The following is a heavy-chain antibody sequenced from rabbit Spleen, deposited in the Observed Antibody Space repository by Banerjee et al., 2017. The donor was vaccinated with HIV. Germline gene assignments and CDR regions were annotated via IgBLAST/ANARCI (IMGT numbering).Heavy chain of an antibody. Sequence: QSLEESGGGLVKPGASLTLTCKASGFSFNSGYDMCWVRQAPGKGLELIGCIDTGDGSTFYASWATGRFTISKTSSTSVTLQKTSLTAADTATYFCAGGSATMTMVITGYYLNFWGPGTLVTVS. D-gene: IGHD2-1*01. CDR3: AGGSATMTMVITGYYLNF. J-gene: IGHJ4*01. CDR1: GFSFNSGYD. CDR2: IDTGDGST. V-gene: IGHV1S40*01.